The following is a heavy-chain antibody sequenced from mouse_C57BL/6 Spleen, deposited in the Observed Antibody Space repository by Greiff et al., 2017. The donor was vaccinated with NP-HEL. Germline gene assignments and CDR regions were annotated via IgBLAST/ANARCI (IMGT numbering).Heavy chain of an antibody. CDR1: GYTFTSYW. J-gene: IGHJ1*03. V-gene: IGHV1-69*01. Sequence: QVQLQQPGAELVMPGASVKLSCKASGYTFTSYWMHWVKQRPGQGLEWIGEIDPSDSYTNYNQKFKGKSTLTVEKSSSTAYMQLSSLTSEDSAVYYCARKRSSPWYFDVWGTGTTVTVSS. CDR3: ARKRSSPWYFDV. D-gene: IGHD1-1*01. CDR2: IDPSDSYT.